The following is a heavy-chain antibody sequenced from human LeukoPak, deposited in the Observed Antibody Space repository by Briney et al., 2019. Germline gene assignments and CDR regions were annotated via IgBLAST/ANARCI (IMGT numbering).Heavy chain of an antibody. D-gene: IGHD3-10*01. CDR1: GYRFTSFW. CDR2: IYPADSET. CDR3: ARWNYYGSGSYSFDP. V-gene: IGHV5-51*01. Sequence: GESLKISCKGSGYRFTSFWIGWVRQMPGKGLEWMGIIYPADSETRYSPSFQGQVTITADKSISTAYLQWSSLKASDTAMYYCARWNYYGSGSYSFDPWGQGTLVTVSS. J-gene: IGHJ5*02.